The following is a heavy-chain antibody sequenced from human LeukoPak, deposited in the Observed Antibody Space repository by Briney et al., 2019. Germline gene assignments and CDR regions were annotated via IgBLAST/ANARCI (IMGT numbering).Heavy chain of an antibody. CDR2: INAGNGNT. CDR3: ARDRYYGSGSYRPLDY. Sequence: GAPVKVSCKASGYTLTNYAIHWVRQAPGQSLEWMGWINAGNGNTKYSQKFQGRVTITRDTSASTVYMEVSSLRSEDTAVYYCARDRYYGSGSYRPLDYWGQGTLVTVSS. CDR1: GYTLTNYA. V-gene: IGHV1-3*01. D-gene: IGHD3-10*01. J-gene: IGHJ4*02.